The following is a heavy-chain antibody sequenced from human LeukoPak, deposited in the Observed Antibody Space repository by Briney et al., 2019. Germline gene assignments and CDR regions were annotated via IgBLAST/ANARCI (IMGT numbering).Heavy chain of an antibody. V-gene: IGHV5-51*01. CDR2: IYPGDSDT. CDR3: ARPLYSRTAYYHHGIDV. CDR1: GYTFTNYW. J-gene: IGHJ6*02. D-gene: IGHD2-8*01. Sequence: GESLKISCRASGYTFTNYWIGWVRQMPGKGLEWMGIIYPGDSDTGYSPSFQGQVTISADKSITTAYLQWSSLKASDTAMYYCARPLYSRTAYYHHGIDVWGQGTTVTVSS.